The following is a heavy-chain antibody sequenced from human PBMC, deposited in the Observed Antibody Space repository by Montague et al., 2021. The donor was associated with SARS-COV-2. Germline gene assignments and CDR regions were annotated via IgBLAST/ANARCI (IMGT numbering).Heavy chain of an antibody. CDR2: IYYSGST. D-gene: IGHD2-15*01. Sequence: SETLSLTCTVSGGSISSSNYYWDWIRQPPGKGLEWTGYIYYSGSTNYNPSLKSRVTISVDTSKNQFSLKLSSVTAADTAVYYCARRSLGYCSGGSCYSGYDYWGQGTLVTVSS. CDR1: GGSISSSNYY. J-gene: IGHJ4*02. V-gene: IGHV4-61*05. CDR3: ARRSLGYCSGGSCYSGYDY.